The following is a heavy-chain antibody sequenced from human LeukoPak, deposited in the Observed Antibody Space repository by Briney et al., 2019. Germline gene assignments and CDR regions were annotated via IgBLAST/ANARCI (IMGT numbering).Heavy chain of an antibody. CDR1: GVSISSYY. CDR3: ARSYGDLRMDV. D-gene: IGHD4-17*01. Sequence: SEALSLTCTVSGVSISSYYWSWIRQPPGKGLEWIGYIYYSGSTNYNPSLKSRVTISVDTFKNQFSLKLSSVTAADTAVYYCARSYGDLRMDVWGQGTTVTVSS. V-gene: IGHV4-59*01. CDR2: IYYSGST. J-gene: IGHJ6*02.